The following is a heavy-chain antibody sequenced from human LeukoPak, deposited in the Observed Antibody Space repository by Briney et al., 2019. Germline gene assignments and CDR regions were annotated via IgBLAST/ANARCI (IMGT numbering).Heavy chain of an antibody. CDR2: IKQDGSEK. Sequence: GGSLRLSCAASGFTFSSYWMSWVRQAPGKGLEWVANIKQDGSEKYYVDSVKGRFTISRDNAKNSLYLQMNSLRAEDTAVYYCARALKSGYSSGWYNFDYWGQGTLVTVSS. CDR1: GFTFSSYW. CDR3: ARALKSGYSSGWYNFDY. V-gene: IGHV3-7*01. J-gene: IGHJ4*02. D-gene: IGHD6-19*01.